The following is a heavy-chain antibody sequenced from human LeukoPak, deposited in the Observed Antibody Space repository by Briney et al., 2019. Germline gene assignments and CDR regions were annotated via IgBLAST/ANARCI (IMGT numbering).Heavy chain of an antibody. Sequence: ASVKVSCKASGYTFTSYDINWVRQATGQGLEWMGWMNPNSGHTDYAQKFQGRVTITRNTSLSTAYMELSSLRSEDTAVYYCARDPRYSSGWYDYWGQGTLVTVSS. CDR3: ARDPRYSSGWYDY. D-gene: IGHD6-19*01. CDR1: GYTFTSYD. V-gene: IGHV1-8*03. J-gene: IGHJ4*02. CDR2: MNPNSGHT.